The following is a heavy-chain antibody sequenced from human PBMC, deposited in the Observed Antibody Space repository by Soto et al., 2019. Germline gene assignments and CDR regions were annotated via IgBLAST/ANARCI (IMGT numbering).Heavy chain of an antibody. Sequence: EVQLVESGGGLVQPGGSLRLSCAASGFTFSMYWMHWVRQAPGKGLLWVSRINGDGTDTTYADSVKGRFTISRDNAKNTVYLQMNGLRAEDTAVYYCARDTESNRYNDWGQCTLVTVSS. CDR3: ARDTESNRYND. V-gene: IGHV3-74*03. CDR2: INGDGTDT. J-gene: IGHJ1*01. D-gene: IGHD1-20*01. CDR1: GFTFSMYW.